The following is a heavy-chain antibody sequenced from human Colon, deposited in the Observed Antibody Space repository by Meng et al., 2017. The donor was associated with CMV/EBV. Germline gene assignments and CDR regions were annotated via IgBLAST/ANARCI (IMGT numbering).Heavy chain of an antibody. D-gene: IGHD2-2*01. Sequence: LRLSCSVSGGSITSSKWWSWIRQPPGKALEWLALIYWNDDKRYSPSLKSRLTITKDTSKNQVVLTMTNMDPVDTATYYCAHRQGYCSSTSCYWNWFDPWGQGTLVTVSS. V-gene: IGHV2-5*08. CDR3: AHRQGYCSSTSCYWNWFDP. CDR2: IYWNDDK. J-gene: IGHJ5*02. CDR1: GGSITSSKW.